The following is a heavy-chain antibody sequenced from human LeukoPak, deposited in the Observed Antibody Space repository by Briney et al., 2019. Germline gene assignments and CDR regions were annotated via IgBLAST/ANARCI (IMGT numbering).Heavy chain of an antibody. V-gene: IGHV4-34*01. J-gene: IGHJ6*02. Sequence: SETLSLTCAVYGGSFSGYYWSWIRQPPGKGLEWIGEINHSGSTNYNPSLKSRVTISVDTSKNQFSLKLSSVTAADTAVYYCARITNSLQSCGMDVWGQGTTVTVSS. CDR2: INHSGST. CDR3: ARITNSLQSCGMDV. CDR1: GGSFSGYY. D-gene: IGHD4-11*01.